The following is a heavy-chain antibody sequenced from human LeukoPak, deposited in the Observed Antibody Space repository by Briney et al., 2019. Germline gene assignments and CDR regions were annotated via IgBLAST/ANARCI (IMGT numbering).Heavy chain of an antibody. CDR1: GFTFSTYS. J-gene: IGHJ2*01. V-gene: IGHV3-64D*09. Sequence: GGSLRLSCAASGFTFSTYSMNWVRQAPGKGLEYVSAINNNGGSTYYADSVKGRFTISRDNSKNTLYLQMSSLRAEDTAVYYCVKDQYDYVWGSYRSSWYFDLWGRGTLVTVSS. CDR3: VKDQYDYVWGSYRSSWYFDL. CDR2: INNNGGST. D-gene: IGHD3-16*02.